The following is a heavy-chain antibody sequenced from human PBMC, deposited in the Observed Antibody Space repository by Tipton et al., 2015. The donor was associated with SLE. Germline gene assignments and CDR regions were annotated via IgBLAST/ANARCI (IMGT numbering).Heavy chain of an antibody. J-gene: IGHJ2*01. CDR1: NGSISGYY. D-gene: IGHD5-24*01. CDR2: SNHSGTT. V-gene: IGHV4-34*01. Sequence: LRLSCTVYNGSISGYYWSWIRQSPEKGLEWIGESNHSGTTNSNPPLKSRVAISVDTSQNQFSLKLSSVTAADTAVYYCAGRGRKDGYNSYRSFDLWGRGTLVTVSS. CDR3: AGRGRKDGYNSYRSFDL.